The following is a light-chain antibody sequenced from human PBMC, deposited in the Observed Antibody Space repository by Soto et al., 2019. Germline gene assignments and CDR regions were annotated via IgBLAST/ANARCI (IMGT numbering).Light chain of an antibody. CDR3: QQRSNWPPIT. V-gene: IGKV3-11*01. CDR2: DAS. CDR1: QSVSSN. Sequence: EMIMTQSPATRSLSQMEVATLSCTASQSVSSNLACYQQKPGQAPRLLIHDASHRAAGIPARFSGSGFGTDFTLTISSLEPEDAAVYYCQQRSNWPPITFGQGTRLEIK. J-gene: IGKJ5*01.